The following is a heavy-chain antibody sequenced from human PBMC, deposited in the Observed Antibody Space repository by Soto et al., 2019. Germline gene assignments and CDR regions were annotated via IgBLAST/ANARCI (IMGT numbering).Heavy chain of an antibody. V-gene: IGHV3-23*01. D-gene: IGHD3-16*01. CDR3: AKAGPFTGGFDP. J-gene: IGHJ5*02. CDR2: ISGRSAVP. Sequence: EGQLLQSGGDLVQPGGSLRLSCAGSGLTLRSYAMTWIRQTPEKGLEWVSTISGRSAVPSYADSVNGRFTVSRDNSKNTLYLQMISLRPDDTAIYYCAKAGPFTGGFDPWGQGTLVTVSA. CDR1: GLTLRSYA.